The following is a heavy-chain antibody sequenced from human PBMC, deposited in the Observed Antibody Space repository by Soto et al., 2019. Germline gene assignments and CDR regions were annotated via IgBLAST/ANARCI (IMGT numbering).Heavy chain of an antibody. Sequence: ASVKRSCKASGYTFTSDRISWLRQAPGQGLEWMGWISAYNGNTNYAQKLQGRVTMTTDISTSTAYMELRSLRSDDTAVYYCARDYGGNYYPWFDPWGQGTLVTVSS. CDR1: GYTFTSDR. J-gene: IGHJ5*02. V-gene: IGHV1-18*04. CDR2: ISAYNGNT. D-gene: IGHD2-15*01. CDR3: ARDYGGNYYPWFDP.